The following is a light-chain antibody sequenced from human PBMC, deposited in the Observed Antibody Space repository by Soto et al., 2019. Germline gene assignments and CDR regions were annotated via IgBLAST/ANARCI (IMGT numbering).Light chain of an antibody. Sequence: EIVLTQSPATLSLSPGETATLSCRASQSVSTYLAWYQQKPGQAPRLLIYDASNRATDTPARFSGGGSGTDFTLTISSLEPEDSAVYYCQQRSNGPPITFGQGTRLEIK. CDR1: QSVSTY. V-gene: IGKV3-11*01. CDR3: QQRSNGPPIT. CDR2: DAS. J-gene: IGKJ5*01.